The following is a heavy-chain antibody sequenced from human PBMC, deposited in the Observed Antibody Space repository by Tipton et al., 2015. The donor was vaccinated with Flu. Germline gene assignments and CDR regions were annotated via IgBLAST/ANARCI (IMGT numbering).Heavy chain of an antibody. J-gene: IGHJ4*02. CDR2: IHRSGNT. D-gene: IGHD3-10*02. V-gene: IGHV4-38-2*01. CDR3: ARHTGDSVRGVIDY. Sequence: TLSLTCSVSGDSIGSDYYWAWIRQPPEKGLEWLGNIHRSGNTYYNSSLKSRVTISLDKSKNQFSLRLLSVTATDTAVYYCARHTGDSVRGVIDYWGQGTLVTVSS. CDR1: GDSIGSDYY.